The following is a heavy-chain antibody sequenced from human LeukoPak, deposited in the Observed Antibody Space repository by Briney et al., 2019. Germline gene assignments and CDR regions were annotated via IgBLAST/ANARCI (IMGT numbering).Heavy chain of an antibody. CDR1: GYTFTSYY. V-gene: IGHV1-2*02. CDR3: ARPPYYYDSSGSY. CDR2: INPNSGGT. D-gene: IGHD3-22*01. Sequence: ASVKVSCKASGYTFTSYYMHWVRQAPGQGLEWMGWINPNSGGTNCAQKFQGRVTMTRDTSISTAYMELSRLRSDDTAVYYCARPPYYYDSSGSYWGQGTLVTVSS. J-gene: IGHJ4*02.